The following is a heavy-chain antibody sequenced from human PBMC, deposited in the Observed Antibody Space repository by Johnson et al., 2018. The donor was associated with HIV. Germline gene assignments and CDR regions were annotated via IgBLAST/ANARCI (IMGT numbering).Heavy chain of an antibody. CDR1: GFTFSSYA. D-gene: IGHD3-22*01. Sequence: VQLVESGGGLVKPGGSLRLSCAASGFTFSSYAMHWVRQAPGKGLEWVSGIRWNSGSIGYADSVKGRFTISRDNAKNTLYLQMNSLRAEDTAVYYCARGPMIVVPHDAFDIWGQGTMVTVSS. CDR2: IRWNSGSI. J-gene: IGHJ3*02. CDR3: ARGPMIVVPHDAFDI. V-gene: IGHV3-9*01.